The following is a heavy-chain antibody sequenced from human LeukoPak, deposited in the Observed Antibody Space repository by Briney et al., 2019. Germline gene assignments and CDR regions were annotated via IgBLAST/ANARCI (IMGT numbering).Heavy chain of an antibody. CDR1: GYTFTGYY. CDR2: INPNGGGT. V-gene: IGHV1-2*06. D-gene: IGHD4-17*01. CDR3: ARDAYGDYLDAFDI. J-gene: IGHJ3*02. Sequence: ASVKVSCKASGYTFTGYYMHWVRQAPGQGLEWMGRINPNGGGTNYAQKFQGRVTMTRDTSISTAYMELSRLRSDDTAVYYCARDAYGDYLDAFDIWGQGTMVTVSS.